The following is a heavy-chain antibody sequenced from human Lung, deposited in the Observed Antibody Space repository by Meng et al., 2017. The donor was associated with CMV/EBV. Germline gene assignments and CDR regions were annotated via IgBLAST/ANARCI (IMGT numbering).Heavy chain of an antibody. Sequence: ASVKVSXKSSGYTFTTYYIHWVRQAPGQGLEWMGIINPRHGGTDYAHKFQGRVTMTRDTSTSTVYMELSSLRSEDTAVYYCARARYFDWLGFDPWGQGTLVTVSS. CDR1: GYTFTTYY. D-gene: IGHD3-9*01. V-gene: IGHV1-46*01. CDR2: INPRHGGT. CDR3: ARARYFDWLGFDP. J-gene: IGHJ5*02.